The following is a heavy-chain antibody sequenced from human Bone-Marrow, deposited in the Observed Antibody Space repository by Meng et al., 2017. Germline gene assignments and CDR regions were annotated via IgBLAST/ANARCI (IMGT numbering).Heavy chain of an antibody. V-gene: IGHV1-46*01. CDR2: INPSGGST. Sequence: ASVKVSCKASGYTFTSYYMHWVRQAPGQGLEWMGIINPSGGSTSYAQKSQGRVTMTRDTSTSTVYMELSSLRSEDTAVYYCARDGSGNYFDYWGQGTLVTVSS. J-gene: IGHJ4*02. D-gene: IGHD3-10*01. CDR3: ARDGSGNYFDY. CDR1: GYTFTSYY.